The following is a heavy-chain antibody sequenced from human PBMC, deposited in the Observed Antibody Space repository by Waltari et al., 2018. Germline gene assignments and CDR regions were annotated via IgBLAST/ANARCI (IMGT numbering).Heavy chain of an antibody. D-gene: IGHD3-10*01. J-gene: IGHJ4*02. V-gene: IGHV4-59*01. CDR1: GGSISSYY. Sequence: QVQLQESGPGLVKPSETLSPTCTVSGGSISSYYWSWIRQPPGKGLEWIGYIYYSGSTNYNPSLKSRVTISVDTSKNQFSLKLSSVTAADTAVYYCARGYGFYYFDYWGQGTLVTVSS. CDR3: ARGYGFYYFDY. CDR2: IYYSGST.